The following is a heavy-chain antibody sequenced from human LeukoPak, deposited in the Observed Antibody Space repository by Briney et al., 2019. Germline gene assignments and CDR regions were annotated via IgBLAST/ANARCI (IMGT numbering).Heavy chain of an antibody. Sequence: PSETLSLTCAVYGGSFSGYYWSWIRQLPGKGLEWIGEINHSGSTNYNPSLKSRVTISVDTSKNQFSLKLSSVTAADTAVYYCARGRPAGYRRFYFDYWGQGTLVTVSS. J-gene: IGHJ4*02. V-gene: IGHV4-34*01. D-gene: IGHD5-18*01. CDR3: ARGRPAGYRRFYFDY. CDR1: GGSFSGYY. CDR2: INHSGST.